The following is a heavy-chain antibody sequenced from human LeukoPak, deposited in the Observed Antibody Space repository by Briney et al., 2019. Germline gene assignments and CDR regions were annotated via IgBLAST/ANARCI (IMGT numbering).Heavy chain of an antibody. D-gene: IGHD3-10*01. J-gene: IGHJ4*02. V-gene: IGHV4-59*01. Sequence: SETLSLTCTVSDDSIKSYFWTWIRQSPGKGMEWIGYVFYSGSTNYNPSLKSRVTILVDTSKNQFSLKLSSVTAADTAVYYCARVRSYYGSVTGKSYYFDYWGQGTLVTVSS. CDR3: ARVRSYYGSVTGKSYYFDY. CDR1: DDSIKSYF. CDR2: VFYSGST.